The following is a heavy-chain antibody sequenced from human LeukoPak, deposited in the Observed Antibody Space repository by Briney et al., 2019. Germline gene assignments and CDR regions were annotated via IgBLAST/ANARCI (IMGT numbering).Heavy chain of an antibody. J-gene: IGHJ6*02. CDR2: ISSSSSTI. CDR1: GFTFSSYS. Sequence: GGSLRLSCAASGFTFSSYSMNWVRQAPVKGLEWVSYISSSSSTIYYADSVKGRFTISRDNAKNSLYLQMNSLRDEDTAVYYCARDQGLGYCSSTSCPGYYYYGMDVWGQGTTVTVSS. D-gene: IGHD2-2*01. CDR3: ARDQGLGYCSSTSCPGYYYYGMDV. V-gene: IGHV3-48*02.